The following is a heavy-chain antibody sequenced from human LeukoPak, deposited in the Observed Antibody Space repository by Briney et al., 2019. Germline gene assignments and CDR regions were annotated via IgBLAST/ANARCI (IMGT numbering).Heavy chain of an antibody. V-gene: IGHV4-61*02. Sequence: PSQTLSPTCSVSGGSISNGSYYWSWIRQPAGKGLEWIGRIYTTGNTNYNPSLKSRVTISVDTSNNQFSLNLSSVTAAVTAVYYCARAFHCSTTSCYARGLDYWGQGTLVTVSS. CDR1: GGSISNGSYY. CDR2: IYTTGNT. CDR3: ARAFHCSTTSCYARGLDY. J-gene: IGHJ4*02. D-gene: IGHD2-2*01.